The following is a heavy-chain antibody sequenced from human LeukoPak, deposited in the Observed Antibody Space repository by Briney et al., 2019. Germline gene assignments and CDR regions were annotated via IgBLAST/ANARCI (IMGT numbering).Heavy chain of an antibody. V-gene: IGHV3-7*01. CDR2: IKQDGSEK. J-gene: IGHJ4*02. CDR3: ARVYSDFWSGYSGPYYFDY. CDR1: GFTFSSYW. Sequence: GGSLRLSCAASGFTFSSYWMSWVRQAPGKGLEWVANIKQDGSEKYYVDSVKGRFTTSRDNAKNSLYLQMNSLRAADTAVYFCARVYSDFWSGYSGPYYFDYWGQGTLVTVSS. D-gene: IGHD3-3*01.